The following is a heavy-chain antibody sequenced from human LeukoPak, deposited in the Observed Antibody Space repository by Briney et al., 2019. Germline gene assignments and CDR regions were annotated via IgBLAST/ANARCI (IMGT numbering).Heavy chain of an antibody. V-gene: IGHV3-66*01. CDR2: IYSGGST. J-gene: IGHJ5*02. CDR1: GFSVSNNY. D-gene: IGHD6-13*01. CDR3: ARDLDSSSWYILWFDP. Sequence: PGGSLRLSCAASGFSVSNNYMSWVRQAPGKGLEWVSVIYSGGSTFYADSVKGRFTISRDNSKNTLYLQMNSLRAEDTAVYYCARDLDSSSWYILWFDPWGQGTLVTVSS.